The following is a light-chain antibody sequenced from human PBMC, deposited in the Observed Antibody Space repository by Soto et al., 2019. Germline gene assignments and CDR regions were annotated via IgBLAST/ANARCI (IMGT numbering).Light chain of an antibody. V-gene: IGLV1-40*01. CDR3: QSYDTTLSGSHVV. J-gene: IGLJ2*01. CDR2: TNN. CDR1: SSNIGAGYD. Sequence: QSVLTQPPSVSGAPGQRVTISCTGSSSNIGAGYDVHWYQQLPGTAPKLLIFTNNNRPSGVPDRFSGSKSGTSASLAITGLQAEDEADYYFQSYDTTLSGSHVVFGGGTKLTVL.